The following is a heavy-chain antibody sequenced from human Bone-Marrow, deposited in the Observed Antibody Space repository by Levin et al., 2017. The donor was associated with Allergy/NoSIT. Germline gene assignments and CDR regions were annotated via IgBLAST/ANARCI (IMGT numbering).Heavy chain of an antibody. Sequence: LPGGSLRLSCAASGFTFGNHAMTWVRHAPGKGLEWVSTIRPNSERTYFADSVKGRFTVSRDDSMNMMYLQMNSLRVDDAAVYYCAREQGASGWYTVDFWGQGTLVTVSS. CDR1: GFTFGNHA. J-gene: IGHJ4*02. V-gene: IGHV3-23*01. CDR2: IRPNSERT. CDR3: AREQGASGWYTVDF. D-gene: IGHD6-13*01.